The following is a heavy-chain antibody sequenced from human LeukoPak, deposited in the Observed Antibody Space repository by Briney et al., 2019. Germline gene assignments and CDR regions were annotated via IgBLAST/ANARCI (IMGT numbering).Heavy chain of an antibody. V-gene: IGHV3-74*01. Sequence: GGSLRLSCAASGPAFSSYWMHWVRQAPGKGLVWVSRINSDGSSTTYADSVQDRFTISRDNAKNTLYLQMNSLRADDTAVYYCARSVYSYYANWFDPWGQGTLVTVSS. CDR1: GPAFSSYW. J-gene: IGHJ5*02. CDR3: ARSVYSYYANWFDP. D-gene: IGHD4-11*01. CDR2: INSDGSST.